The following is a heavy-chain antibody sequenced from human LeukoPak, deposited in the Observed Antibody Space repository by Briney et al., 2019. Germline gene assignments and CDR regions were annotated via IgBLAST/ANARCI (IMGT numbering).Heavy chain of an antibody. J-gene: IGHJ5*01. Sequence: GGSLRLSCAASGFTFSDYYMSWIRQAPGKELEWVSYISSNGRTTYYADSVKGRFTISRNNAKYSLFLQMNSLRAEDTALYYCARGYITPDSWGQGTLVTVSS. D-gene: IGHD2-2*02. V-gene: IGHV3-11*01. CDR2: ISSNGRTT. CDR3: ARGYITPDS. CDR1: GFTFSDYY.